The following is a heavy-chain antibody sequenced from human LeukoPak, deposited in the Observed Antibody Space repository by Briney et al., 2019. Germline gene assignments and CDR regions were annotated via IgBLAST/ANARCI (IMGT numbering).Heavy chain of an antibody. Sequence: GGSLRLPCAASGFTFSNYAMSWVRQAPGKGLEWVSSISGSGGNTYYADSVKDRFTISRDNSKNTLYLQMNSLRAEDTAIYYCPNPPTLTSFDYWGQGTLVAVSS. D-gene: IGHD4-11*01. CDR2: ISGSGGNT. J-gene: IGHJ4*02. CDR1: GFTFSNYA. V-gene: IGHV3-23*01. CDR3: PNPPTLTSFDY.